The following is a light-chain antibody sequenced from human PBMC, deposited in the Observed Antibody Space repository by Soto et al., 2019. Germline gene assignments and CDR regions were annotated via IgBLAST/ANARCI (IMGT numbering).Light chain of an antibody. CDR2: RSN. CDR3: AAWGDSLSALNYV. CDR1: RSNNGRDH. J-gene: IGLJ1*01. Sequence: QSVLTQPPSASGTPGQRVTISCSGSRSNNGRDHVDWYQHLPGTAPKLLIFRSNQRPSGVPDRFSGSKSGTSASLAISGLRSEDEADYYCAAWGDSLSALNYVFGTGTKLTVL. V-gene: IGLV1-47*01.